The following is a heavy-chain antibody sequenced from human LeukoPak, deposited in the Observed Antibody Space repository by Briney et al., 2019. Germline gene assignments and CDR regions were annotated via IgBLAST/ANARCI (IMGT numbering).Heavy chain of an antibody. V-gene: IGHV3-21*01. Sequence: GGSLRLSCAASGFTFSSYSMNWVRQAPGKGLEWVSSISSSSSYIYCADSVKGRFTISRDNAKNSLYLQMNSLRAEDTAVYYCARAKAPITMIVVVTPFDYWGQGTLVTVSS. D-gene: IGHD3-22*01. CDR1: GFTFSSYS. CDR3: ARAKAPITMIVVVTPFDY. CDR2: ISSSSSYI. J-gene: IGHJ4*02.